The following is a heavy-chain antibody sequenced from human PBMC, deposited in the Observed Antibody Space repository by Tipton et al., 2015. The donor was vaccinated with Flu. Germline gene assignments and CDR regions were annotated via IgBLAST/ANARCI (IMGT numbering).Heavy chain of an antibody. J-gene: IGHJ6*02. V-gene: IGHV4-39*07. Sequence: TLSLTCTVSGGSISSSSYYWGWIRQPPGKGLEWIGSIYYSGSTYYNPSLKCRVTISVDTSKNLFSLRLSSVTAADTDVYYCARGYSYGYNGMDVWGQGTTVTVSS. CDR2: IYYSGST. D-gene: IGHD5-18*01. CDR1: GGSISSSSYY. CDR3: ARGYSYGYNGMDV.